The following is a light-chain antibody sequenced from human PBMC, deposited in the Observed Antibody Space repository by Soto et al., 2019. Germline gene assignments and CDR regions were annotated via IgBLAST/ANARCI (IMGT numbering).Light chain of an antibody. V-gene: IGKV3-20*01. J-gene: IGKJ1*01. CDR3: KQHGKVPWP. CDR2: GAS. CDR1: QSVDSSF. Sequence: IGWTQDACPLFWSAGVRATVSCWASQSVDSSFLGWYQQKPCQSPRLLIYGASSRASGIPDRFSGSGSATDVTRSVIRPDPDDFAFHSMKQHGKVPWPFRQGTKVDIK.